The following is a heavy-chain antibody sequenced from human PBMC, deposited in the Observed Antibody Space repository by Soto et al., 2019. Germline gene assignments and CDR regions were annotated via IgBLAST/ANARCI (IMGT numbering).Heavy chain of an antibody. CDR2: INHSGST. V-gene: IGHV4-34*01. J-gene: IGHJ6*03. Sequence: SETLSLTCAVYGGSFSGYYWSWIRQPPGKGLEWIGEINHSGSTNYNPSLKSRVTISVDTSKNQFSLKLSSVTAADTAVYYCARGLRIAARLRASYYYYMDVWGKGTTVTVSS. CDR1: GGSFSGYY. CDR3: ARGLRIAARLRASYYYYMDV. D-gene: IGHD6-6*01.